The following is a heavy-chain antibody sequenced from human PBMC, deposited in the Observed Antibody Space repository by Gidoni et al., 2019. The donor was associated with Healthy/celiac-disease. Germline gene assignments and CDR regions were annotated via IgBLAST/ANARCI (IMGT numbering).Heavy chain of an antibody. V-gene: IGHV3-33*01. CDR1: GFTFSRDG. CDR2: IWYDGSNK. Sequence: QVQLVESGGGVVQPGRSLRLSCAASGFTFSRDGMHWVRQVPGKGLEWVAVIWYDGSNKYYADSVKGRFTISRDNSKNTLYLQMNSVRAEDTAVYYCARDQSGGSYYSFDNWGQGILVIVSS. D-gene: IGHD1-26*01. CDR3: ARDQSGGSYYSFDN. J-gene: IGHJ4*02.